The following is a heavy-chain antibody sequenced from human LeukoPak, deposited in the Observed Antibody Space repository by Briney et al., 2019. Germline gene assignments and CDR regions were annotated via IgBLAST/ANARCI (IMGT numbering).Heavy chain of an antibody. D-gene: IGHD6-19*01. CDR2: IRSSSSPI. J-gene: IGHJ4*02. V-gene: IGHV3-48*01. CDR1: GFTFSGYS. CDR3: ARGRSGWYFDY. Sequence: GGSLRLSCAASGFTFSGYSMNWVRQAPGKGLEWVSYIRSSSSPIYYADSVKGRFTISRDNAKNSLYLQMNSLRAEDTAVYYCARGRSGWYFDYWGQGTLVTVSS.